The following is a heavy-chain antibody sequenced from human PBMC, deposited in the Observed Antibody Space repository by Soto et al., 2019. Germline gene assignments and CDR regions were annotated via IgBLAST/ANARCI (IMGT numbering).Heavy chain of an antibody. CDR3: ATHSWDH. V-gene: IGHV3-23*01. J-gene: IGHJ4*02. CDR2: ITGSGVNT. Sequence: EVQVSESGGGLVQPGGSLRLSCAASGLTFSKADMSWVRQAPGKGLEWVSAITGSGVNTYYADSVKGRFTVSRDNSKNTLFLQMNSLRVEDTAIYYCATHSWDHWGQGTLVTVPS. CDR1: GLTFSKAD.